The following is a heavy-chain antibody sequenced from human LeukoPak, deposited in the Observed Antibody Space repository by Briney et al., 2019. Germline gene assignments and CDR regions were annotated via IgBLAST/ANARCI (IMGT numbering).Heavy chain of an antibody. CDR3: ARIPLRGVMTQGYGDYAY. D-gene: IGHD3-10*01. V-gene: IGHV4-34*01. J-gene: IGHJ4*02. Sequence: SETLSLTCAVYGGSFSGYYWSWIRQPPGKGLEWIGEINHSGSTNYNPSLKSRVTISVDTSKNQFSLKLSSVTAADTAVYYCARIPLRGVMTQGYGDYAYWGQGTLVTVSS. CDR1: GGSFSGYY. CDR2: INHSGST.